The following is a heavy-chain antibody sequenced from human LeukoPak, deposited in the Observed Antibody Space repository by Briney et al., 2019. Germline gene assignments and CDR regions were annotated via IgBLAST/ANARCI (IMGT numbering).Heavy chain of an antibody. CDR1: GGSISSSSYY. V-gene: IGHV4-39*07. Sequence: SETLSLTCTVSGGSISSSSYYWGWIRQPPGKGLEWIGSIYYSGSTYYNPSLKSRVTISVDTSKNQFSLKLSSVTAADTAVYYCASRHPPIAAAGTPDYYYYYGMDVWGQGTTVTVSS. J-gene: IGHJ6*02. CDR2: IYYSGST. CDR3: ASRHPPIAAAGTPDYYYYYGMDV. D-gene: IGHD6-13*01.